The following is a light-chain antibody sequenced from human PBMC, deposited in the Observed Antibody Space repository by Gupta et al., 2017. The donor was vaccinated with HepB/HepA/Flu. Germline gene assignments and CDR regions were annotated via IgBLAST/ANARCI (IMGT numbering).Light chain of an antibody. CDR2: WAT. CDR1: RSVLHSYKNKNY. V-gene: IGKV4-1*01. Sequence: DIVMTQSPDSLAVSLGERATIDCKSSRSVLHSYKNKNYLAWYQQKPGQPPKLLISWATTREFGVPDRFSGSGSGTDFTLTISSLQAEDVAVYYCQLCLTARGCTF. CDR3: QLCLTARGCT. J-gene: IGKJ2*02.